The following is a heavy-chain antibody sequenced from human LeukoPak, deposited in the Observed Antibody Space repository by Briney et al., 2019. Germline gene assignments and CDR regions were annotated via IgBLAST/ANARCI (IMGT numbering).Heavy chain of an antibody. J-gene: IGHJ4*02. CDR3: ARSGWELRDYFDY. CDR1: GGSFSGYY. Sequence: PSETQSLTCAVYGGSFSGYYWSWIRQPPGKGLEWLGEINHSGSTNYNPSLKSRVTISVDTSKNQFSLKLSSVTAADTAVYYCARSGWELRDYFDYWGQGTLVTVSS. V-gene: IGHV4-34*01. D-gene: IGHD1-26*01. CDR2: INHSGST.